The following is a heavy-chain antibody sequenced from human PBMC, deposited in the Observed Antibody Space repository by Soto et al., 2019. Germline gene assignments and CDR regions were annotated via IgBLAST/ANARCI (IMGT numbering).Heavy chain of an antibody. CDR2: INHSGST. Sequence: QVQLQQWGAGLLKPSETLSLTCAVYGGSFSGYYWSWIRQPPGKGLEWIGEINHSGSTNYNPSLKRRVTISVDTSKNQFSLKLSSVTAADTAVYYCARGGYCSSTSCYPRGAYYYYYMDVWGKGTTVTVSS. J-gene: IGHJ6*03. CDR1: GGSFSGYY. CDR3: ARGGYCSSTSCYPRGAYYYYYMDV. V-gene: IGHV4-34*01. D-gene: IGHD2-2*01.